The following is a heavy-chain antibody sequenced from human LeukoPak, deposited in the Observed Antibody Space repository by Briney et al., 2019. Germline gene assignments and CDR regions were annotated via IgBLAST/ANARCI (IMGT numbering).Heavy chain of an antibody. Sequence: ASVKVSCKASGYTFTSYYMHWVRQAPGQGLEWMGIINPSGGSTSYAQKFQGRVTMTRDTSTSTVYMELSSLRSEDTAVYYCARESRDAYRTTSGWYFDLWGRGTLVTVSS. CDR3: ARESRDAYRTTSGWYFDL. J-gene: IGHJ2*01. CDR2: INPSGGST. V-gene: IGHV1-46*03. D-gene: IGHD3-16*01. CDR1: GYTFTSYY.